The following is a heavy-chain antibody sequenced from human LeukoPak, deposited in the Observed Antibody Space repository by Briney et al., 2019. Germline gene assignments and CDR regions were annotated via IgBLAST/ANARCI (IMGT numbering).Heavy chain of an antibody. Sequence: ASVKVSCKASGYTFTGYYMHWVRQAPGQGLEWMGWINPNSGGTNYAQKFQGRVTMTSDTSISTAYMEQSRLRSDDTAVYYCARGLIAYGATTVVTPSVYWGQGTLVSVSS. J-gene: IGHJ4*02. CDR3: ARGLIAYGATTVVTPSVY. V-gene: IGHV1-2*02. CDR1: GYTFTGYY. CDR2: INPNSGGT. D-gene: IGHD4-23*01.